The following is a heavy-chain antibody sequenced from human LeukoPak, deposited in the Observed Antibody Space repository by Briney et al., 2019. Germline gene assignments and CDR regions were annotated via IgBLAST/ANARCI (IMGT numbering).Heavy chain of an antibody. Sequence: RGSLRLSCAASGFTFNNYGMRWVCQAPGMGLEWVSTISGSGDATYYADSVKGRFTISRDNSKNTLFLQMNSLTAEDTAVYYCAKAGPYYSDSWGQGALVPASS. J-gene: IGHJ4*02. CDR2: ISGSGDAT. CDR1: GFTFNNYG. V-gene: IGHV3-23*01. CDR3: AKAGPYYSDS.